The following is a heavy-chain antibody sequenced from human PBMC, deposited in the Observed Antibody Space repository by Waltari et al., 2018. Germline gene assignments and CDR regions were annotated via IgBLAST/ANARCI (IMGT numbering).Heavy chain of an antibody. CDR3: ARDSREGIDY. V-gene: IGHV3-21*01. Sequence: EVQLVESGGGLVKPGGSLRLSCAASGFTFSSYSMNWVRQAPGKGLGWVSSISISSSYKYYADSVKGRFTISRDNAKNSLYLQMNSLRAEDTAVYYCARDSREGIDYWGQGTLVTVSS. CDR2: ISISSSYK. CDR1: GFTFSSYS. J-gene: IGHJ4*02.